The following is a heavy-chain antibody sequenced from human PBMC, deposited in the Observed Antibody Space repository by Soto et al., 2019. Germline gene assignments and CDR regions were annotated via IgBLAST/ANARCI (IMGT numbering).Heavy chain of an antibody. CDR2: IYHSGST. J-gene: IGHJ6*02. CDR1: GGSISSGGYS. D-gene: IGHD6-6*01. V-gene: IGHV4-30-2*01. Sequence: QLQLQESDSGLVKPSQTLSLTCAVSGGSISSGGYSWSWIRQPPGKGLEWIGYIYHSGSTYYNPSLKSRVTISVDRSKNQFSLKLSSVTAADTAVYYCARAPGYSSSSHYYYGMDVWGQGTTVTVSS. CDR3: ARAPGYSSSSHYYYGMDV.